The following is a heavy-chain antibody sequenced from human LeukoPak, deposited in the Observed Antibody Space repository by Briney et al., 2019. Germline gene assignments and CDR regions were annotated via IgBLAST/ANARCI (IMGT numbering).Heavy chain of an antibody. CDR1: GFTFSSYA. Sequence: GGSLRLSCAASGFTFSSYAMSWVRQAPGKGLEWVSAISGSGGSTYYADSVKGRFTISRDNAKNSLYLQMNSLRAEDTAVYYCASYCSSTSCYTYYYYGMDVWGQGTTVTVSS. J-gene: IGHJ6*02. CDR2: ISGSGGST. CDR3: ASYCSSTSCYTYYYYGMDV. V-gene: IGHV3-23*01. D-gene: IGHD2-2*02.